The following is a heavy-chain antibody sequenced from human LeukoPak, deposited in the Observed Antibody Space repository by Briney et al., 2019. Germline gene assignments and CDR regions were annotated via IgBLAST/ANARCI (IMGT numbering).Heavy chain of an antibody. D-gene: IGHD1-7*01. CDR1: GHTFTGYY. V-gene: IGHV1-2*02. Sequence: GASVKVSCKASGHTFTGYYMHWVRQAPGQGLEWMGWINPNSGGTNYAQKFQGRVTMTRDTSISTAYMELSRLRSDDTAVYYCAREGYNWNYVWFDPWGQGTLVTVSS. CDR2: INPNSGGT. J-gene: IGHJ5*02. CDR3: AREGYNWNYVWFDP.